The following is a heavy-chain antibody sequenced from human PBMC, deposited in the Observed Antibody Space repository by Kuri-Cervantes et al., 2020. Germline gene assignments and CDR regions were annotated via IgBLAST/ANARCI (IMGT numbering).Heavy chain of an antibody. J-gene: IGHJ6*03. V-gene: IGHV4-34*01. CDR3: ARGRLPYYYYYMDV. Sequence: GSLRLSCAVYGGSFSGYYWSWIRQPPGKGLEWIGEINHSGSTDYNPSLKSRVTISVDTSKNQFSLKLSSVTAADTAVYYCARGRLPYYYYYMDVWDKGTTVTVSS. CDR1: GGSFSGYY. CDR2: INHSGST.